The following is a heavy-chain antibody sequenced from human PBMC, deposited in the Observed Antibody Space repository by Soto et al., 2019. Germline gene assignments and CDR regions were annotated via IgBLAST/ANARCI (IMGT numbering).Heavy chain of an antibody. CDR3: ARRTYYDSSGHG. CDR1: GVTFSSYA. Sequence: SVKVSCKASGVTFSSYAISWVRQAPGQGLEWMGGIIPTLGSANYAQKFQGRVTITADESTSTAYMEMSGLRFEDTAMYYCARRTYYDSSGHGWGQGTLVTVSS. D-gene: IGHD3-22*01. J-gene: IGHJ4*02. CDR2: IIPTLGSA. V-gene: IGHV1-69*13.